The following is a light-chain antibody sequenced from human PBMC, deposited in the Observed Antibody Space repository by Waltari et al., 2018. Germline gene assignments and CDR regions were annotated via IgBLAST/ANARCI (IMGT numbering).Light chain of an antibody. CDR3: QAWDTSTHWV. V-gene: IGLV3-1*01. CDR2: QDT. J-gene: IGLJ3*02. CDR1: KLGDKY. Sequence: SYELTQPPPVSVSPGQTASITCSGDKLGDKYACWYQQKPGQSPVLVIYQDTKRPSGIPARFSGSDSGRTATLTISGTQAMDEGDYFCQAWDTSTHWVFGGGTKLTVL.